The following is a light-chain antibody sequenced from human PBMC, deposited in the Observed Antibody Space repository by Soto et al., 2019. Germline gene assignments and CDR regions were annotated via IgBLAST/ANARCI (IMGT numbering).Light chain of an antibody. Sequence: QAVVTQPPSVSAAPGQKVTISCSGSRSNIGNNYVSWYQQLPGTAPKLVIHDNNKRPSGIPDRFSGSKSATSATLGITGLQTGDEADYYCGTWDASLSANVFGTGTKVTVL. V-gene: IGLV1-51*01. J-gene: IGLJ1*01. CDR2: DNN. CDR1: RSNIGNNY. CDR3: GTWDASLSANV.